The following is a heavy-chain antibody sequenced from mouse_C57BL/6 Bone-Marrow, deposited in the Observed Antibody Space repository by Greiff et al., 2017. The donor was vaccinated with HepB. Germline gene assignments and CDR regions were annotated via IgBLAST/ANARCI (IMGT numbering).Heavy chain of an antibody. CDR2: ISYDGSN. D-gene: IGHD2-4*01. CDR3: AREGDYDGYYAMDY. J-gene: IGHJ4*01. Sequence: EVHLVESGPGLVKPSQSLSLTCSVTGYSITRGYYWNWIRQFPGNKLEWMGYISYDGSNNYNPSLKNRISITRDTSKNQFFLKLNSVTTEDTATYYCAREGDYDGYYAMDYWGQGTSVTVSS. V-gene: IGHV3-6*01. CDR1: GYSITRGYY.